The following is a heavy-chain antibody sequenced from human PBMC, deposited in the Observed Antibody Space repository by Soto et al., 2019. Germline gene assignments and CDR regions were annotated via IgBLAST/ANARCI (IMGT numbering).Heavy chain of an antibody. J-gene: IGHJ6*02. CDR1: GGNFSSYA. CDR2: IIPIFGTA. Sequence: SVKVSCKASGGNFSSYAISWVRQAPGQGLEWMGGIIPIFGTANYAQKFQGRVTITADESTSTAYMGLSSLRSEDTAVYYCARGGDTTTNEDYYYGMDVWGQGTTVTVSS. CDR3: ARGGDTTTNEDYYYGMDV. D-gene: IGHD1-26*01. V-gene: IGHV1-69*13.